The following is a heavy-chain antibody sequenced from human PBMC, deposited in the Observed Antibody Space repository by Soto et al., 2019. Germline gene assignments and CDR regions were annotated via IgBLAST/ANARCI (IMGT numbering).Heavy chain of an antibody. V-gene: IGHV6-1*01. CDR3: ARVNGTTRKFDP. D-gene: IGHD1-1*01. J-gene: IGHJ5*02. Sequence: SQTLSLTCAISGDSVSSNSAAWNWIRQSPSRGLEWLGRTYYRSKLYNDYAVSVKSLITINPVTSKNQFSLQLNSVTLEDMSVYYCARVNGTTRKFDPWGQETLVTVSS. CDR2: TYYRSKLYN. CDR1: GDSVSSNSAA.